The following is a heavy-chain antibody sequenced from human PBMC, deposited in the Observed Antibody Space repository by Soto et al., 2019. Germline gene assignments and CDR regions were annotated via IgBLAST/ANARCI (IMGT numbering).Heavy chain of an antibody. CDR2: TYYRSKWYN. D-gene: IGHD1-26*01. V-gene: IGHV6-1*01. Sequence: QVQLQQSEPGLVKPSQTLSLTCAISGDSVSSSSVTWNWIRQSPSRGVEWLGRTYYRSKWYNDYAESVKSRITINPDTSKNQFSLHLNSVTPEDTAVYYCVRLIGNSWLDFWGQGTLVTVSS. CDR3: VRLIGNSWLDF. CDR1: GDSVSSSSVT. J-gene: IGHJ5*01.